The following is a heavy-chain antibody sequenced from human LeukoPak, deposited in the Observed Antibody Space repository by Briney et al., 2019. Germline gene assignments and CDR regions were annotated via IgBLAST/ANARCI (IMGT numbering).Heavy chain of an antibody. CDR3: AREGVQQLVYGY. J-gene: IGHJ4*02. CDR2: IIPIFGTA. D-gene: IGHD6-13*01. Sequence: WASVKVSCKASGGTFSSYAISWVRQAPGQGLEWVGGIIPIFGTANYAQKFQGRVTITADESTSTAYMELSSLRSEDTAVYYCAREGVQQLVYGYWGQGTLVTVSS. CDR1: GGTFSSYA. V-gene: IGHV1-69*13.